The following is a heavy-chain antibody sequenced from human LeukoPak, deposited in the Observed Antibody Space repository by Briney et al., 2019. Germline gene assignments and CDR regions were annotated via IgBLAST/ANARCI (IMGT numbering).Heavy chain of an antibody. CDR1: GFTFSSYG. CDR3: ARETPSADAAFDY. Sequence: PGRSLRLSCAVSGFTFSSYGMHWVRQVPGKGLEWVAVIWYDGSKKYYADSVKGRFTISRDNSKNTLDLQMNSLRAEDTAVYYCARETPSADAAFDYWGQGTLVTVSS. J-gene: IGHJ4*02. CDR2: IWYDGSKK. D-gene: IGHD2-15*01. V-gene: IGHV3-33*01.